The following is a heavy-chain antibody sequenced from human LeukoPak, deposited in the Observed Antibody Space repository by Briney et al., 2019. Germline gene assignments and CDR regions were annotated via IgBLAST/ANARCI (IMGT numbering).Heavy chain of an antibody. CDR2: IYYSGST. J-gene: IGHJ2*01. CDR3: ARGFFTYYYDSSGYQKWYFDL. CDR1: GGSISSSSYY. D-gene: IGHD3-22*01. Sequence: PSETLSLTCTVSGGSISSSSYYWGWIRQPPGNGLEWIGSIYYSGSTYYNPSPKTRVTISVDTSKNQFSLKLSSVTAADTAVYYCARGFFTYYYDSSGYQKWYFDLWGRGTLVTVSS. V-gene: IGHV4-39*07.